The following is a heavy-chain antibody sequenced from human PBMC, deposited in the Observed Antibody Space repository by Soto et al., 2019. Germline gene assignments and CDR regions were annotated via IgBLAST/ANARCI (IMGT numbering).Heavy chain of an antibody. CDR2: INAGNGNT. V-gene: IGHV1-3*05. CDR3: AREQWLGVDY. Sequence: QVQLVQSGAEEKKPGASVKVSCKASGYTFPKYAMHWVRQAPGQSLEWMGWINAGNGNTKYSQKFQGRVTITRDTSASTAYMELSSLRSEDTAVYYCAREQWLGVDYWGQGTLVTVSS. D-gene: IGHD6-19*01. CDR1: GYTFPKYA. J-gene: IGHJ4*02.